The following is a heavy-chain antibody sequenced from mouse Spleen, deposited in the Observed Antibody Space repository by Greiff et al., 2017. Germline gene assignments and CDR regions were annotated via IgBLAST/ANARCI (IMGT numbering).Heavy chain of an antibody. CDR3: ARGDYGGSWFAY. J-gene: IGHJ3*01. CDR2: FHPYNDDT. V-gene: IGHV1-47*01. D-gene: IGHD2-4*01. CDR1: GYTFTTYP. Sequence: QVQLQQSGAELVKPGASVKMSCTASGYTFTTYPIEWMKQNHGKSLEWIGNFHPYNDDTKYNEKFKGKATLTVEKSSSTVYLELSRLTSDDSAVYDCARGDYGGSWFAYWGQGTLVTVSA.